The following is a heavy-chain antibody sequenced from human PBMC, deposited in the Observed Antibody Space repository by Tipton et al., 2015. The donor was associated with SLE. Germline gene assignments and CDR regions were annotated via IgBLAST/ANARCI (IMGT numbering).Heavy chain of an antibody. J-gene: IGHJ6*03. V-gene: IGHV4-59*08. D-gene: IGHD5-18*01. Sequence: TLSLTCTVSGGSISPFYWSWIRRPPGKGLEWIGHIHFSGSTEYNPSLKSRVTISVDMSKNQPSLRLSSATAADTAVYYCVRAGLGYTYYYYMDVWGKGTTVTVSS. CDR2: IHFSGST. CDR3: VRAGLGYTYYYYMDV. CDR1: GGSISPFY.